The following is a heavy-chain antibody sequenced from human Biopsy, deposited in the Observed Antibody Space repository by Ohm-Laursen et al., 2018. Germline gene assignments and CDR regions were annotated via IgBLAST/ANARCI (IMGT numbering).Heavy chain of an antibody. J-gene: IGHJ4*02. CDR2: IFNSANT. D-gene: IGHD6-19*01. Sequence: SQTLSLTCCVSGGSINSGGHFWGWVRQSPGKGLEWIGYIFNSANTYYNPSLKNLITISGDTSKNQFSLKLNSVTAADTAVYYCARESALAGDFDSWGQGTLVTVSS. CDR1: GGSINSGGHF. CDR3: ARESALAGDFDS. V-gene: IGHV4-31*01.